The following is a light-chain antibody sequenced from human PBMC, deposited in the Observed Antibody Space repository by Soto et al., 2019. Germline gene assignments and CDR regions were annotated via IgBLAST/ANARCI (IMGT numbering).Light chain of an antibody. CDR3: QQYGSPPIT. V-gene: IGKV3-20*01. Sequence: GLSQSPATPSLSPGERATLPCRASQSVSSTYLAWYQQQPGQAPRLLMSGTSNRATGTPDRFSGSGSGTDFTLTISRLEPEDFAVYYCQQYGSPPITFGQGTLLEI. CDR1: QSVSSTY. J-gene: IGKJ5*01. CDR2: GTS.